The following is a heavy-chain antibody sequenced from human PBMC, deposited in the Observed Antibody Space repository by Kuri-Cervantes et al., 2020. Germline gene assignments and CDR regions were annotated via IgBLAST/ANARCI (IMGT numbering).Heavy chain of an antibody. J-gene: IGHJ4*02. CDR3: SLCESGSLGRAVPGGDY. CDR2: VSGSGTST. V-gene: IGHV3-23*01. CDR1: GITFSSYA. D-gene: IGHD5-12*01. Sequence: GESLKISCGASGITFSSYAMNWVRQAPGKGLEWASGVSGSGTSTQYADSVKGRFTISRDNSKNTAYLQMNSLRAEDTAVYYCSLCESGSLGRAVPGGDYWGQGTLVTVSS.